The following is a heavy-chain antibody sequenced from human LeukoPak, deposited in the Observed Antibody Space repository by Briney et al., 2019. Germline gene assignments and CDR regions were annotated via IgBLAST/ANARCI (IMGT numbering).Heavy chain of an antibody. J-gene: IGHJ4*02. V-gene: IGHV4-59*01. CDR1: GGSISSYY. CDR3: ARGRGLAFGGVIVINREQTDFDY. D-gene: IGHD3-16*02. CDR2: IYYSGST. Sequence: SETLSLTCTVSGGSISSYYWSWIRQPPGKGLEWIGYIYYSGSTNYNPSLKSRVTISVDTSKNQFSLKLSSVTAADTAVYYCARGRGLAFGGVIVINREQTDFDYWGQGTLVTVSS.